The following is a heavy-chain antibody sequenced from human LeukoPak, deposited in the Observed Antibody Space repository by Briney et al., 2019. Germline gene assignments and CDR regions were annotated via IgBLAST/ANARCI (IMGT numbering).Heavy chain of an antibody. Sequence: GRSLRLSCAASPFTFSSYGMHWVRQAPGKGLEWVAVIWYDGSNKYYADSVKGRFTISRDNSKNTLYLQMNSLRAEDTAVYYCARGSPYSDILTGYTFDYWGQGTLVTVSS. J-gene: IGHJ4*02. D-gene: IGHD3-9*01. CDR3: ARGSPYSDILTGYTFDY. V-gene: IGHV3-33*01. CDR1: PFTFSSYG. CDR2: IWYDGSNK.